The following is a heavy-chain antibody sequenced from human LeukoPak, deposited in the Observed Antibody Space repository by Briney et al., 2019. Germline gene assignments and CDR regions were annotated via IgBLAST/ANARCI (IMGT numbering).Heavy chain of an antibody. Sequence: SETLSLTCTVSGGSISSYYWSWIRQPPGKGLEWIGYIYYSGSTNYNPSLKSRVTISVDTSKNQFSLKLSSVTAADTAVYYCARHATYDFWSGVQYYFDYWGQGTLVTVSS. CDR2: IYYSGST. D-gene: IGHD3-3*01. V-gene: IGHV4-59*08. CDR1: GGSISSYY. CDR3: ARHATYDFWSGVQYYFDY. J-gene: IGHJ4*02.